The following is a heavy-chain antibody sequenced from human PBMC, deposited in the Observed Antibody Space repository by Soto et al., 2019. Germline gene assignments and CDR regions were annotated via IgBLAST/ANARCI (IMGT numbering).Heavy chain of an antibody. CDR3: ARDLTRESTTDYFDI. D-gene: IGHD1-1*01. CDR2: ISSSGRKI. CDR1: GFTFSASS. J-gene: IGHJ4*02. Sequence: EVLLVQSGGGLARPGGSLRLSCGASGFTFSASSMNWVRQAPGKGLEWDSSISSSGRKIYYADSVKGRFTISRDNAKNSLYLHMNGLTPADTAVYYCARDLTRESTTDYFDIWSQGSLVTVSS. V-gene: IGHV3-21*02.